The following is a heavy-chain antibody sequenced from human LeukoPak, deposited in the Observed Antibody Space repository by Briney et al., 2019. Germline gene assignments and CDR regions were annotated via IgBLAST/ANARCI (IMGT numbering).Heavy chain of an antibody. CDR3: ARGSSPNYGSGTFDY. J-gene: IGHJ4*02. D-gene: IGHD3-10*01. CDR2: IIPILGIA. CDR1: GGTFSSYA. Sequence: GASVKVSCKASGGTFSSYAISWVRQAPGQGLEWMGRIIPILGIANYAQKFQGRVTITADKSTSTAYMELSSLRSEDTAVYYCARGSSPNYGSGTFDYWGQGTLVTVSS. V-gene: IGHV1-69*04.